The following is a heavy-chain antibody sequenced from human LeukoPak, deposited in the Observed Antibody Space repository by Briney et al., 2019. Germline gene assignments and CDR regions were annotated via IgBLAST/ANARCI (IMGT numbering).Heavy chain of an antibody. D-gene: IGHD3-16*01. V-gene: IGHV4-4*07. J-gene: IGHJ2*01. CDR2: WYTSGTT. Sequence: SETLSLTCTVSGGSISNYYWSWIRQPAEKELEWIGRWYTSGTTNFNPSLKSRVTMSGDTSKNQFSLRLYSVTAADTAVYYCARRGENGHWYFDLWGRGTLVAVSS. CDR3: ARRGENGHWYFDL. CDR1: GGSISNYY.